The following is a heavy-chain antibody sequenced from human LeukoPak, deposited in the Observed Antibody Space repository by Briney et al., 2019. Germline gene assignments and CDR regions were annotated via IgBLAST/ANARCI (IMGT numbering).Heavy chain of an antibody. V-gene: IGHV4-34*01. CDR1: GGSFSGYY. D-gene: IGHD3-22*01. CDR2: INHSGST. Sequence: SETLSLTCAVYGGSFSGYYWSWIRQPPGKGLEGIGEINHSGSTNYNPSLKSRVTISVDTSKNQFSLKLSSVTAADTAVYYCARRAYDSSGYYDYWGQGTLVTVSS. J-gene: IGHJ4*02. CDR3: ARRAYDSSGYYDY.